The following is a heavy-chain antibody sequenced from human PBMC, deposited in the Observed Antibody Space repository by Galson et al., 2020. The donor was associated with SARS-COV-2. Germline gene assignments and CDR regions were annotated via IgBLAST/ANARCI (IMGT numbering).Heavy chain of an antibody. CDR1: GFTLSKYA. D-gene: IGHD1-1*01. CDR2: ISGGGDST. CDR3: TNSPRIYPTGTGH. J-gene: IGHJ4*02. Sequence: GGSLRLSCEGSGFTLSKYAMIWVRQTPGKGLEWVSAISGGGDSTYYADSAKGRFTISRDNSKNTVYLQMSSLRADDTAVYYCTNSPRIYPTGTGHWGQGTLVTVSS. V-gene: IGHV3-23*01.